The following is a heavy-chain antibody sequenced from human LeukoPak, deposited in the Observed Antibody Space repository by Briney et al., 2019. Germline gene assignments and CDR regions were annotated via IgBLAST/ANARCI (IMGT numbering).Heavy chain of an antibody. D-gene: IGHD6-19*01. J-gene: IGHJ4*02. Sequence: GGSLRLSCAASGFTFSSFSMNWVRQAPGKGLEWVAYIKSSSSIIYYADSVKGRFTISRDNAKNSLYLQMNSLRDEGTAVYYCARVLMVGIAVARRAFDYWGQGTLVTVSS. CDR1: GFTFSSFS. V-gene: IGHV3-48*02. CDR3: ARVLMVGIAVARRAFDY. CDR2: IKSSSSII.